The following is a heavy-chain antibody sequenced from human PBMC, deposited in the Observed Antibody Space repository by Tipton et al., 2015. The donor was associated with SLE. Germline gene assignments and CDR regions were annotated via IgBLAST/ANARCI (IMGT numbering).Heavy chain of an antibody. CDR3: ASAAGPFDY. J-gene: IGHJ4*02. V-gene: IGHV4-34*01. CDR2: IYHSGST. CDR1: GGSFGGYY. D-gene: IGHD6-13*01. Sequence: TLSLTCAVYGGSFGGYYWGWIRQPPGKGLEWIGSIYHSGSTNYNPSLKSRVTISVDKSKNQFSLKLSSVTAADTAVYYCASAAGPFDYWGQGTLVTVSS.